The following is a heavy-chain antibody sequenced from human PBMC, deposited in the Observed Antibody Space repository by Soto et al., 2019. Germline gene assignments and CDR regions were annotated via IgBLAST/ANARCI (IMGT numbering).Heavy chain of an antibody. CDR3: ARDYYGDYGWYFDL. V-gene: IGHV3-48*02. CDR1: GFTFSSYS. J-gene: IGHJ2*01. Sequence: EVQLVESRGGLVQPGGSLRLSCAASGFTFSSYSMNWVRQAPGKGLEWVSYISSSSSTIYYADSVKGRFTISRDNAKNSLYLQMNSLRDEDTAVYYCARDYYGDYGWYFDLWGRGTLVTVSS. D-gene: IGHD4-17*01. CDR2: ISSSSSTI.